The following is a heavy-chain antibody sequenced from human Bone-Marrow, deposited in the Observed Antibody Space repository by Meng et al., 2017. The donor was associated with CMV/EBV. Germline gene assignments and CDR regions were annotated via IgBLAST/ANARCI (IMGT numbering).Heavy chain of an antibody. CDR3: ARTQYDSSAQDFDY. Sequence: GGSLRLSCAASGFTVSSNYMSWVRQAPGKGLEWVSVIYSGGSTYYADSVKGRFTISRDNSKNTLHLQVNSLRAEDTAVYYCARTQYDSSAQDFDYWGQGTLVTVSS. J-gene: IGHJ4*02. CDR2: IYSGGST. D-gene: IGHD3-22*01. CDR1: GFTVSSNY. V-gene: IGHV3-66*02.